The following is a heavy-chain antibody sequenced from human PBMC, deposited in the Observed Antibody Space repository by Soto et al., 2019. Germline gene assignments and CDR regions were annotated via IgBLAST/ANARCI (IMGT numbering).Heavy chain of an antibody. CDR2: INPNSGGT. D-gene: IGHD1-26*01. Sequence: GASVKVSCKASGYTFTGYYMHWVRQAPGQGLEWMGWINPNSGGTNYAQKFQGWVTMTRDTSISTAYMELSRLRSDDTAVYYCARDLATTFYPYYYGMDVWGQGTTVTVSS. CDR3: ARDLATTFYPYYYGMDV. J-gene: IGHJ6*02. CDR1: GYTFTGYY. V-gene: IGHV1-2*04.